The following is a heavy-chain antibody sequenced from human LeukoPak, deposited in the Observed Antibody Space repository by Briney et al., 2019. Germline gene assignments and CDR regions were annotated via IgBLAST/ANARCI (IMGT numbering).Heavy chain of an antibody. J-gene: IGHJ4*02. CDR1: GFTFSSYS. CDR3: ARNGGYSSGSNDY. V-gene: IGHV3-21*01. CDR2: ISSSSSYI. Sequence: GGSLRLSCAASGFTFSSYSMNWVRQAPGKGLEWVSSISSSSSYIYYADSVKGRFTISRDNAKNSLYLQMNSLRAEDTAVYYCARNGGYSSGSNDYWGQGTLVTVSS. D-gene: IGHD5-18*01.